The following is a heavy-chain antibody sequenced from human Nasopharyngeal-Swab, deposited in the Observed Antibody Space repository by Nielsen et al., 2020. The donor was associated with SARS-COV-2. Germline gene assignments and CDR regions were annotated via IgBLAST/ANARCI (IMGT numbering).Heavy chain of an antibody. D-gene: IGHD3-10*01. CDR2: IYYSRST. Sequence: SETLSLTCTVSGASISSYYWSWIRQLPGKGLAWIGYIYYSRSTNYKPSLKSRVTISVDTSKNQFSLKLTSVTAADTAVYYCARAHSAPWFGINYFDYWDQGTLITVSS. CDR3: ARAHSAPWFGINYFDY. V-gene: IGHV4-59*13. CDR1: GASISSYY. J-gene: IGHJ4*02.